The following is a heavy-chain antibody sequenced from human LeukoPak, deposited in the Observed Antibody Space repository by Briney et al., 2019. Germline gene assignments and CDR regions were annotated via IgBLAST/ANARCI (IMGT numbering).Heavy chain of an antibody. Sequence: ASVKVSCQASGYTFTSYYMHWVRPAPGQGLAWMGIINHNGGRASYSQKKHGRGAMTRDTDTRTFYMELRRLRSEETAICFCASVPRLSSGYATGILRYFDLWGGGALVTVSS. CDR2: INHNGGRA. D-gene: IGHD3-22*01. CDR1: GYTFTSYY. V-gene: IGHV1-46*04. CDR3: ASVPRLSSGYATGILRYFDL. J-gene: IGHJ2*01.